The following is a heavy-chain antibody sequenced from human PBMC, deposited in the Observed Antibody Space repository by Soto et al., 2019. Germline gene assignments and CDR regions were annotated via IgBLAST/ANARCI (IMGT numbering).Heavy chain of an antibody. D-gene: IGHD6-25*01. V-gene: IGHV3-23*01. J-gene: IGHJ4*02. CDR3: AKFFVETGSNSGWPWSFHY. CDR1: GFTFSNYV. Sequence: EVQLLESGGGLVQPGRSLRLSCAASGFTFSNYVMSWVRQAPGQGLDWVSAISGSGGTKYYADSLKGRFTISRDNSKNTLFLQMNSLRAEDAAVYYCAKFFVETGSNSGWPWSFHYWGQGTLVTVSS. CDR2: ISGSGGTK.